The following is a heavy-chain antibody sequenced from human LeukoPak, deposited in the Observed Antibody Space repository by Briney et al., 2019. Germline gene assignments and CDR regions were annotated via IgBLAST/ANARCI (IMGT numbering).Heavy chain of an antibody. CDR3: AGDGLGTDTVPKPSDAFDI. Sequence: GGSLRLSCAASGFNFSSYGMHWVRQAPGKGLEWVAVISYDGSNKYYADSVTGRFTISRDSSKNALYLQMNSLRAEDTAVYYCAGDGLGTDTVPKPSDAFDIWGQGTMVTVSS. CDR1: GFNFSSYG. J-gene: IGHJ3*02. V-gene: IGHV3-30*03. CDR2: ISYDGSNK. D-gene: IGHD4-17*01.